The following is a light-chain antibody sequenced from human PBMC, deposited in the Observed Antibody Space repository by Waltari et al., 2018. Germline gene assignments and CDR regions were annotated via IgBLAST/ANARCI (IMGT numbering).Light chain of an antibody. Sequence: AIRMTQSPSSISASTGDTVTISCRASQGIRTYLAWYQPKPGTAPKLLMYATSTLQTGVPSRFSGGGSGTDFTLTISRLQSDDFAIYYCQQYYDYPGTFGQGTKVEVK. CDR2: ATS. CDR3: QQYYDYPGT. J-gene: IGKJ1*01. V-gene: IGKV1-8*01. CDR1: QGIRTY.